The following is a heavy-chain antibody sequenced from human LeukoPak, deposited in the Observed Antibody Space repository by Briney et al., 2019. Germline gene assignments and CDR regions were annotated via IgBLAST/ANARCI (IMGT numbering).Heavy chain of an antibody. CDR1: GYTFTSYD. Sequence: ASVKASCKASGYTFTSYDINWVRQATGQGLEWMGWMSPNSGNTGYAQKFQGRVTMTRNTSISTAYMELSSLRSEDTAVYYCASPGEYYYDSSGYYKYFQHWGQGTMVTVSS. CDR3: ASPGEYYYDSSGYYKYFQH. CDR2: MSPNSGNT. V-gene: IGHV1-8*01. D-gene: IGHD3-22*01. J-gene: IGHJ1*01.